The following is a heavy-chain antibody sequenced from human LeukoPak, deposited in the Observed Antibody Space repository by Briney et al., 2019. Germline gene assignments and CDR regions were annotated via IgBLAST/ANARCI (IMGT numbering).Heavy chain of an antibody. CDR3: ARAPYCSSTSCNYYYYSMGV. J-gene: IGHJ6*02. D-gene: IGHD2-2*01. CDR2: ISTHNGNT. Sequence: ASVKVSCKASGYRFSNYGISWVRLAPAQGIEWVGCISTHNGNTNYAQKFQGRDTLTTDTSASIADMELRSLRSDDTAVYYCARAPYCSSTSCNYYYYSMGVWGQGTTVTVSS. V-gene: IGHV1-18*01. CDR1: GYRFSNYG.